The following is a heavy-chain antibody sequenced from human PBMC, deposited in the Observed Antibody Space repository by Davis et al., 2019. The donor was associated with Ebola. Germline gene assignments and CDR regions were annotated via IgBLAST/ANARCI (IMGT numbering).Heavy chain of an antibody. Sequence: AASVKVSCKASGFTFTSSAMQWVRQARGQRLEWIGWIVVGSGNTNYAQKFQERVTITRDMSTSTAYMELSSLRSEDTAVYYCARVRNYYGSGSPWYNWFDPWGQGTLVTVSS. CDR1: GFTFTSSA. CDR3: ARVRNYYGSGSPWYNWFDP. V-gene: IGHV1-58*02. D-gene: IGHD3-10*01. J-gene: IGHJ5*02. CDR2: IVVGSGNT.